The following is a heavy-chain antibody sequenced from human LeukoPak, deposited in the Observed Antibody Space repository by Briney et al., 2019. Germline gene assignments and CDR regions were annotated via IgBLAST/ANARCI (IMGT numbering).Heavy chain of an antibody. V-gene: IGHV3-7*03. D-gene: IGHD2-15*01. J-gene: IGHJ4*02. CDR1: GFTFSSFW. CDR2: IKQDGSEK. Sequence: PGGSLRLSCAASGFTFSSFWMSWVRQAPGKGLEWVANIKQDGSEKYYVDSVKGRFTISRDNAKNSLYLQMNSLRAEDTALYYCAKASYCSGGSCYIFDYWGQGTLVTVSS. CDR3: AKASYCSGGSCYIFDY.